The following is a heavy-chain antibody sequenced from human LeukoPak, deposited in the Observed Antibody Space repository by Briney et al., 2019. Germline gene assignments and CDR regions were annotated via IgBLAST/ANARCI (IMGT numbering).Heavy chain of an antibody. J-gene: IGHJ6*02. CDR2: MYSGGST. CDR3: ARSYSNHLFGMDV. CDR1: GFTVSSYY. Sequence: GGSLRLSCAATGFTVSSYYMTWVRQAPGKGLEWVSVMYSGGSTYYADSVKGRVAISRDNSQNTVFLQMNSVRVEDTAVYYCARSYSNHLFGMDVWGQGTAVTVSS. V-gene: IGHV3-66*01. D-gene: IGHD4-11*01.